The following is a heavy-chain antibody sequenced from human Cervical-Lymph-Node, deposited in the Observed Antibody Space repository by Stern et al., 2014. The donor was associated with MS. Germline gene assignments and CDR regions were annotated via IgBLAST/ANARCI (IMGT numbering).Heavy chain of an antibody. D-gene: IGHD3-22*01. J-gene: IGHJ4*02. CDR1: GYTFTGYY. CDR2: IINNSGGT. V-gene: IGHV1-2*06. Sequence: VQLVESGAEVKKPGASVKVSCKASGYTFTGYYMRWVRQAPRHGLEWMGRIINNSGGTNYAQKFQGRVTMTRDTSISTAYMELSMLRSDDTAVYYCARDPAYNSSGYYSYFDYWGQGTLVTVSS. CDR3: ARDPAYNSSGYYSYFDY.